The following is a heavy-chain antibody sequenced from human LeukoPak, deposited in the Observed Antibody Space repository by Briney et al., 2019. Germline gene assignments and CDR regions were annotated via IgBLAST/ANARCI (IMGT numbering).Heavy chain of an antibody. CDR2: IIPIFGTA. D-gene: IGHD5-18*01. CDR1: GGTFSSYA. CDR3: ARVDTGYYYYMDV. Sequence: SVKVSCKASGGTFSSYAISWVRQAPGQGLEWMGGIIPIFGTANYAQKFQGRVTTTADESTSTAYLELSSLRSEDTAVYYCARVDTGYYYYMDVWGKGTTVTVSS. J-gene: IGHJ6*03. V-gene: IGHV1-69*13.